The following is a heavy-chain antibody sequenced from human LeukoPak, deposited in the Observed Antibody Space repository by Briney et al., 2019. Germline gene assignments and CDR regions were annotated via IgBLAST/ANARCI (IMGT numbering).Heavy chain of an antibody. V-gene: IGHV4-59*10. CDR1: VGSFSGYH. Sequence: SETLSLTCAVYVGSFSGYHWNWIRQPPGKGPEWIGRIYTSGSTNYNPSLKSRVTISVDTSKNQFALKLSSVTAADTAVYYCARAIYYGSGDYYYYYYYMDVWGKGTTVTVSS. J-gene: IGHJ6*03. CDR2: IYTSGST. D-gene: IGHD3-10*01. CDR3: ARAIYYGSGDYYYYYYYMDV.